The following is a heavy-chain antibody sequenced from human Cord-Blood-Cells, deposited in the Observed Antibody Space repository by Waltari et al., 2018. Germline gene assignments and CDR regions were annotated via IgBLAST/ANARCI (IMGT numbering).Heavy chain of an antibody. J-gene: IGHJ5*02. Sequence: QVQLQQWGAGLLKPSETLSLTCAVYGGSFSGYYWSWIRQPPGKGLEWIGEINHSGSTNYNPTLKSRVTISVDTSKSQFALKLSSVTAADTAVYYCERAAWFRELSWCWFDPWGQGTLVTVSS. CDR1: GGSFSGYY. CDR3: ERAAWFRELSWCWFDP. V-gene: IGHV4-34*01. CDR2: INHSGST. D-gene: IGHD3-10*01.